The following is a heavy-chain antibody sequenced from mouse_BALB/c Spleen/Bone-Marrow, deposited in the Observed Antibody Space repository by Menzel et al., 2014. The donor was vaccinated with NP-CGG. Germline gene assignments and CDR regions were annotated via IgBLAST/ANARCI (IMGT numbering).Heavy chain of an antibody. CDR2: IDPENGDT. V-gene: IGHV14-4*02. D-gene: IGHD2-1*01. Sequence: EVQLQQSGAELVRSGASVKLSCTAFGFNIKDYYIHWVKQRPEQGLEWIGWIDPENGDTEYAPKFQGKATMTADTSSNTAYLQLSSLTSVDTAVYYCSDGNFYALDYWGQGTSVTVSS. J-gene: IGHJ4*01. CDR1: GFNIKDYY. CDR3: SDGNFYALDY.